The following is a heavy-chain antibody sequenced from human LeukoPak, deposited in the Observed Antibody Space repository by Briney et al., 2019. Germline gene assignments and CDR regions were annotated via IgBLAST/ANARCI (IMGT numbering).Heavy chain of an antibody. Sequence: GRSLRLSCAASGFTFSNYGMHWVRQAPGKGLEWVAVISYDGSNKYYADSVKGRFTISRDNSKNTLYLQMNSLRAEDTAVYYCAKDRGSGPNDYWGQGTLVTVSS. D-gene: IGHD3-16*01. CDR2: ISYDGSNK. J-gene: IGHJ4*02. CDR3: AKDRGSGPNDY. V-gene: IGHV3-30*18. CDR1: GFTFSNYG.